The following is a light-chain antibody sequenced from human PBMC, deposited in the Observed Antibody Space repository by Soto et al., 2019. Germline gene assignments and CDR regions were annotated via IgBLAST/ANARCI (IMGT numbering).Light chain of an antibody. J-gene: IGKJ1*01. CDR1: QSVSSD. V-gene: IGKV3-15*01. Sequence: IVMTYSPATMSVSPCAIATLSCRSSQSVSSDLALYQQKPGQAPRLLIYGASTSATGIPARFSGSGSGTEFTLTISSLQSEDCAVDYCQQYSSWPPWTFGQGTKVEIK. CDR3: QQYSSWPPWT. CDR2: GAS.